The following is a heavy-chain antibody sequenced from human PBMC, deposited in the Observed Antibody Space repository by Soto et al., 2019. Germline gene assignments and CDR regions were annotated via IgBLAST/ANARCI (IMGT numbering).Heavy chain of an antibody. CDR1: GYSFSFYW. J-gene: IGHJ3*02. Sequence: RGESLKISCKASGYSFSFYWIGWVRQMPGKGLEWMAIMYPDDSDIRYSPSFEAHVTISADKSTSTAFLQWSSLKASDTAMYYCATAYVYDFENSNYYRDDFDIWGQGTLVTVSS. CDR2: MYPDDSDI. D-gene: IGHD3-22*01. CDR3: ATAYVYDFENSNYYRDDFDI. V-gene: IGHV5-51*01.